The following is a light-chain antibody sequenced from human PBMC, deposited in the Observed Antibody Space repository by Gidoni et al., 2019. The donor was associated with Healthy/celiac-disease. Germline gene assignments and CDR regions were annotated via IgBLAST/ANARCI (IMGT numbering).Light chain of an antibody. CDR3: AAWDDSLNGYV. V-gene: IGLV1-44*01. Sequence: QSVLTQPPSASGTPGQGVTIPSSGSSSNIGSNTVNWYQQLPGTAPKLLIYSNNQRPSGVPDRFSGSKSGTSASLAISGLQSEDEADYYCAAWDDSLNGYVFGTGTKVTVL. CDR2: SNN. CDR1: SSNIGSNT. J-gene: IGLJ1*01.